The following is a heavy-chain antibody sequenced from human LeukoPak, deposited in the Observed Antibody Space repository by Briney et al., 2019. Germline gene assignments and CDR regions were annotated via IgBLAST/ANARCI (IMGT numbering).Heavy chain of an antibody. Sequence: PSETLSLTCTVSGGSISSYYWSWIRQPAGKGLEWIGRIYTSGSTNYNPSLKSRVTMSVNTSKNQFSLKLSSVTAADTAVYYCARAIPDTAMVTGWFDPWGQGTLVTVSS. D-gene: IGHD5-18*01. CDR1: GGSISSYY. V-gene: IGHV4-4*07. J-gene: IGHJ5*02. CDR2: IYTSGST. CDR3: ARAIPDTAMVTGWFDP.